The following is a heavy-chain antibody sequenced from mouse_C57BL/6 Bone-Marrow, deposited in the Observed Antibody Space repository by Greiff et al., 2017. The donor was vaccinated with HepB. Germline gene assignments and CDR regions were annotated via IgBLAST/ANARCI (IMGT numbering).Heavy chain of an antibody. J-gene: IGHJ2*01. CDR3: ARRGLQGFDY. CDR2: IDPSDSYT. CDR1: GYTFTSYW. D-gene: IGHD3-1*01. V-gene: IGHV1-59*01. Sequence: VQLQQPGAELVRPGTSVKLSCKASGYTFTSYWMHWVKQRPGQGLEWIGVIDPSDSYTNYNQKFKGKATLTVDTSSSTAYMQLSSLTSEDSAVYYCARRGLQGFDYWGQGTTLTVSS.